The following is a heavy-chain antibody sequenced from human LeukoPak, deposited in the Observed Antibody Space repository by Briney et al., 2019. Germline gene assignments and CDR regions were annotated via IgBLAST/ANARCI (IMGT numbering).Heavy chain of an antibody. V-gene: IGHV1-2*02. D-gene: IGHD2-21*02. CDR1: GYTFTGHY. J-gene: IGHJ5*02. CDR3: ARGVVTVP. CDR2: INPNGGGT. Sequence: PTVKVSCEASGYTFTGHYMHCVRHAPGQGLEWMGWINPNGGGTNYAQKFQGRVTMTRDTSISTAYMELSRLRSDDTAVYYCARGVVTVPWGQGTLVTVSS.